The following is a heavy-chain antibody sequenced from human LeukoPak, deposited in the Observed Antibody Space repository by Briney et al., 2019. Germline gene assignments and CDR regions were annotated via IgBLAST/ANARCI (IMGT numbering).Heavy chain of an antibody. V-gene: IGHV1-18*01. CDR2: ISAYNGNT. CDR1: GYTFTSYG. CDR3: ARDRSSWSHDAFDI. Sequence: GASVKVSCRASGYTFTSYGISWVRQAPGQGLEWMGWISAYNGNTNYAQKLQGRVTMATDTSTSTAYMELWSLRSDDTAVYYCARDRSSWSHDAFDIWGQGTMVTVSS. J-gene: IGHJ3*02. D-gene: IGHD2-15*01.